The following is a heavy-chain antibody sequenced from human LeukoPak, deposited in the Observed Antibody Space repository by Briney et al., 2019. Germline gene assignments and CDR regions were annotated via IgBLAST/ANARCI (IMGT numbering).Heavy chain of an antibody. Sequence: PGGSLRLSCAASGFTVSSNYMSWVRQAPGEGLEWVSAISGSGGSTYYADSVKGRFTISRDNSKNTLYLQMNSLRAEDTAVYYCAKDRTAMANRHLVFDYWGQGTLVTVSS. V-gene: IGHV3-23*01. CDR2: ISGSGGST. CDR3: AKDRTAMANRHLVFDY. CDR1: GFTVSSNY. J-gene: IGHJ4*02. D-gene: IGHD5-18*01.